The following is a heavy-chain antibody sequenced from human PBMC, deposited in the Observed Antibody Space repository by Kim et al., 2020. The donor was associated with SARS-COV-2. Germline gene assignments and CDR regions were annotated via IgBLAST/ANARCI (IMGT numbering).Heavy chain of an antibody. J-gene: IGHJ6*02. CDR3: ARGGAHYDILPYGLDV. V-gene: IGHV3-33*08. D-gene: IGHD3-9*01. CDR1: GFAFWRYD. Sequence: GGSLRLSCVASGFAFWRYDMHWVRQAPGKGLEWVAIMSYDGSKEYYADSVKDRFTISRDNSKNTLYVQINSLRAEDTAVYYCARGGAHYDILPYGLDVWGQGTTVTVSS. CDR2: MSYDGSKE.